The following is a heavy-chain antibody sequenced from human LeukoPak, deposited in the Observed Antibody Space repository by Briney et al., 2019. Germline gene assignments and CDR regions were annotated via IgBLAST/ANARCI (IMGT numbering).Heavy chain of an antibody. J-gene: IGHJ4*02. CDR3: ARVRDSSGSHFPY. V-gene: IGHV1-2*02. Sequence: SVQVSCKASGYTFTVYYLHWVRQAPGQGLEWMGSINPNNGGTNYAQRFQGGVTLTRDTSISTAYMELGSLRSDDTAVYYCARVRDSSGSHFPYWGQGTRATVSS. D-gene: IGHD3-10*01. CDR2: INPNNGGT. CDR1: GYTFTVYY.